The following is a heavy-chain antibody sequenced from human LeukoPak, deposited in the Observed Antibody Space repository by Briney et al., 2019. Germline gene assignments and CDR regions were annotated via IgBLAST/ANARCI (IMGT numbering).Heavy chain of an antibody. CDR1: GFTFSSYS. CDR3: ARVVRFLEWSFDY. Sequence: GGSLRLSCAASGFTFSSYSMNWVRQAPGMGLEWVSVIYSGGSTYYADSVKGRFTISRDNSKNTLYLQMNSLRAEDTAVYYCARVVRFLEWSFDYWGQGTLVTVSS. J-gene: IGHJ4*02. D-gene: IGHD3-3*01. V-gene: IGHV3-66*02. CDR2: IYSGGST.